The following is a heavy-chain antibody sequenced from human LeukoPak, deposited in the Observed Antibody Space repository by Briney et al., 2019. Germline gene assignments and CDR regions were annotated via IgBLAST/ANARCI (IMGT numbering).Heavy chain of an antibody. V-gene: IGHV1-2*04. CDR1: GYTFTGYY. D-gene: IGHD5-24*01. CDR3: ARDENGYTPLSFDY. J-gene: IGHJ4*02. CDR2: INPNSGGT. Sequence: PGASVKVSCKASGYTFTGYYMHWVRQAPGQGLEWMGWINPNSGGTNYAQKFQGWVTMTRDTSISTAYMELSRLRSDDTAVYYCARDENGYTPLSFDYWSQGTLVTVSS.